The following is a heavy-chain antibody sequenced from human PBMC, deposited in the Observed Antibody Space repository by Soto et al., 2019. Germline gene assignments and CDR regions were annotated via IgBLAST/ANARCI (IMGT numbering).Heavy chain of an antibody. V-gene: IGHV4-59*01. CDR1: GGSISSYY. CDR3: ARVFEQQLAYYYYYYMDV. Sequence: SETLSLTCTVSGGSISSYYWSWIRQPPGKGLEWIGYIYYSGSTNYNPSLKSRVTISVDTSKNQFSLKLSSVTAADTAVYYCARVFEQQLAYYYYYYMDVWGKGTTVTVSS. J-gene: IGHJ6*03. D-gene: IGHD6-13*01. CDR2: IYYSGST.